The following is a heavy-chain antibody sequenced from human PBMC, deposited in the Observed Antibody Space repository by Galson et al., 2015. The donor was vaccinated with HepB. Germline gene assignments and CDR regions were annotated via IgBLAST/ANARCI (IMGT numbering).Heavy chain of an antibody. CDR2: TYYRSKWYN. D-gene: IGHD3-22*01. J-gene: IGHJ4*02. Sequence: CAISGDSVSNNNAAWNWIRQSPSRGLEWLGRTYYRSKWYNDYTVSVESRITIRPDTSKNQFSLQLSSVTPEDTAVYYCASGYYYDSSGYYYEVDYWGQGTLVTVSS. CDR1: GDSVSNNNAA. V-gene: IGHV6-1*01. CDR3: ASGYYYDSSGYYYEVDY.